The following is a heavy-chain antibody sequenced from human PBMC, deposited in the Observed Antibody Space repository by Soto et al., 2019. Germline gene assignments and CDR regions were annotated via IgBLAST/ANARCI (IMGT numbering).Heavy chain of an antibody. V-gene: IGHV2-5*02. CDR1: GFSLSTSSVG. J-gene: IGHJ4*02. CDR2: IYWADEK. Sequence: QITLKESGPTLVKPTQTLTLTCTFSGFSLSTSSVGVGWVRQPPGKALEWLALIYWADEKRYSPSLRSRLTIPKDTSKHQVALTMTNMDPVDTATYYCAHRLRYSYYFDLWCQGTLVTVSS. D-gene: IGHD2-15*01. CDR3: AHRLRYSYYFDL.